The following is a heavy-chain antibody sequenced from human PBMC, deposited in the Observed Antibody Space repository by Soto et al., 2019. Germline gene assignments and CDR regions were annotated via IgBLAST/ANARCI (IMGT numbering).Heavy chain of an antibody. J-gene: IGHJ4*02. V-gene: IGHV4-34*01. CDR1: GGSFSGYY. CDR2: INHSGST. Sequence: SETLSLTCAVYGGSFSGYYWSWIRQPPGKGLEWIGEINHSGSTNYNPSLKSRVTISVDTSKNQFSLKLSSVTAADTAVYYCAREKTYYDFWSGYSNVFDYWGQGTLVTVSS. D-gene: IGHD3-3*01. CDR3: AREKTYYDFWSGYSNVFDY.